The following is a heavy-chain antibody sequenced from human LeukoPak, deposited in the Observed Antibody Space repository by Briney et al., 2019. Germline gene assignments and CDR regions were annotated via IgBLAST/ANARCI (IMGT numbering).Heavy chain of an antibody. J-gene: IGHJ4*02. Sequence: ASVKVSCKASGYTFTSYDINWVRQATGQGLEWMGWMNPNSGNTGYAQKFQGRVTITRNTSISTAYMELSSLRSEDTAVYYCATARSGSYPTDSWLQGTLVTVSS. CDR3: ATARSGSYPTDS. CDR2: MNPNSGNT. CDR1: GYTFTSYD. D-gene: IGHD1-26*01. V-gene: IGHV1-8*03.